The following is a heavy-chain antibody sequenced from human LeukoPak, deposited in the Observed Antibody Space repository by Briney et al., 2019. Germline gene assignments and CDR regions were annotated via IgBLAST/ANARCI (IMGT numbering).Heavy chain of an antibody. J-gene: IGHJ3*02. CDR3: AKGAYYYDRTPFDI. CDR1: GFTFSSFA. D-gene: IGHD3-22*01. Sequence: GGSLRLSCAASGFTFSSFAMSWVRQAPGKGLEWVSALSGSGGSTYYAGSVKGRFTISRDNSKNTLYLQMDSLRAEDTAIYYCAKGAYYYDRTPFDIWGQGTMVTVSS. CDR2: LSGSGGST. V-gene: IGHV3-23*01.